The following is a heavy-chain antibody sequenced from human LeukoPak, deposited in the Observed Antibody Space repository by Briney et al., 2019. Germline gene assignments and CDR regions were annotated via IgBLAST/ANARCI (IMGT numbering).Heavy chain of an antibody. CDR3: AKRAAAGYYYYYMDV. J-gene: IGHJ6*03. CDR2: IRYDGSSK. D-gene: IGHD6-13*01. CDR1: GFTFSSYG. V-gene: IGHV3-30*02. Sequence: GGSLRLSCAASGFTFSSYGMHWVRQAPGKGLEWVAFIRYDGSSKYYADSVKGRFTISRDNSKNTLYLQMNSLRAEDTAVYYCAKRAAAGYYYYYMDVWGKGTTVTISS.